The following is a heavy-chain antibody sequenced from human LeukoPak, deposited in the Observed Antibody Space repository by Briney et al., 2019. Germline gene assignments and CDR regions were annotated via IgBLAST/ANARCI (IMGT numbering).Heavy chain of an antibody. V-gene: IGHV3-30*02. D-gene: IGHD6-19*01. CDR1: GFTFSSYA. J-gene: IGHJ4*02. CDR3: AKDIDQWLAVDY. Sequence: GGSLRLSCAASGFTFSSYAMTWVRQAPGKGLEWVAFIRCDGSNKYYADSVKGRFTISRDNSKNTLYLQMNSLRAEDTAVYYCAKDIDQWLAVDYWGQGTLVTVSS. CDR2: IRCDGSNK.